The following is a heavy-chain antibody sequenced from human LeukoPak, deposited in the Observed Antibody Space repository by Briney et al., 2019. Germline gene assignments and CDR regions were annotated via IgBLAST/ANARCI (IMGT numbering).Heavy chain of an antibody. CDR1: GGSITSYY. D-gene: IGHD4-17*01. CDR2: IYYTGST. V-gene: IGHV4-59*01. CDR3: ARLTVTTAIDY. Sequence: SETLSLTCTVSGGSITSYYWSWIRQPPGKGLEWIAYIYYTGSTNYNPSLESRVTISVDTSKNQSSLRLSSVTAADTAAYYCARLTVTTAIDYWGQGTLVTVSS. J-gene: IGHJ4*02.